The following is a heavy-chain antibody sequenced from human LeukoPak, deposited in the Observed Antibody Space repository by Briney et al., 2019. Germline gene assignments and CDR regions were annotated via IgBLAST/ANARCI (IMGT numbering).Heavy chain of an antibody. CDR1: GYTFTGYY. CDR2: INPNSGGT. J-gene: IGHJ6*02. CDR3: ARVRLNTVTTRYYYYGMDV. V-gene: IGHV1-2*02. Sequence: ASVKVSCKASGYTFTGYYMHWVRPAPGQGLEWMGWINPNSGGTNYAQKFQGRVTMTRDTSISTAYMELSRLRSDDTAVYYCARVRLNTVTTRYYYYGMDVWGQGTTVTVSS. D-gene: IGHD4-17*01.